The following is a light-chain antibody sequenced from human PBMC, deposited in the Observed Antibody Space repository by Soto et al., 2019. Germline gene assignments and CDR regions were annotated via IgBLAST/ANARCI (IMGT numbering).Light chain of an antibody. J-gene: IGLJ1*01. CDR2: DVN. CDR1: SSDVGGYNF. CDR3: CSTANYYTYV. V-gene: IGLV2-11*01. Sequence: QSALTQPRSVSGSPGQSVTISCTGTSSDVGGYNFVSWYQHHPGKAPKLMIYDVNKRPSGVPDRFSGSKSGNTASLTISGLHAEDEADYYCCSTANYYTYVFGTGTKLTVL.